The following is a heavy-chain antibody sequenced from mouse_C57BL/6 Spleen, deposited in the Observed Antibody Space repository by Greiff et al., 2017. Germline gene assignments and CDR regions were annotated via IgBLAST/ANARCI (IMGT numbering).Heavy chain of an antibody. CDR2: IYPRDGST. V-gene: IGHV1-85*01. D-gene: IGHD2-4*01. Sequence: VQLQQSGPELVKPGASVKLSCKASGYTFTSYDINWVKQRPGQGLEWIGWIYPRDGSTKYNEKFKGKATLTVDTSSSTAYMELHSLTSEDSAVYFCARLEDYDGDAMDYWGQGTSVTVSS. CDR3: ARLEDYDGDAMDY. CDR1: GYTFTSYD. J-gene: IGHJ4*01.